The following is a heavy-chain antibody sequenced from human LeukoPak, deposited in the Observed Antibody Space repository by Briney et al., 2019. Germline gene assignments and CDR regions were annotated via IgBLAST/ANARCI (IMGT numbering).Heavy chain of an antibody. J-gene: IGHJ4*02. CDR3: ARDLVGSAISYSSGAWDY. CDR2: IIPLFGSA. D-gene: IGHD3-10*01. V-gene: IGHV1-69*13. Sequence: ASVKVSCKASGGTFSNYAISWVRQAPGQGLEWMGGIIPLFGSADYAQKFQGRVTFTADESTSTAYMELSSLRPEDTAVYYCARDLVGSAISYSSGAWDYLGQGTLVTVSS. CDR1: GGTFSNYA.